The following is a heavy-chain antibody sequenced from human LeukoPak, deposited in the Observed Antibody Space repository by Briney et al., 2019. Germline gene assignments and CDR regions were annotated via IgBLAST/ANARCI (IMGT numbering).Heavy chain of an antibody. CDR3: AREGLRYFDWLSEPFDY. J-gene: IGHJ4*02. CDR2: ISSSSSYI. V-gene: IGHV3-21*01. Sequence: PGGSLRLSCAASGFTFSNYWMHWVRQAPGKGLEWVSSISSSSSYIYYADSVKGRFTISRDNAKNSLYLQMNSLRAEDTAVYYCAREGLRYFDWLSEPFDYWGQGTLVTVSS. CDR1: GFTFSNYW. D-gene: IGHD3-9*01.